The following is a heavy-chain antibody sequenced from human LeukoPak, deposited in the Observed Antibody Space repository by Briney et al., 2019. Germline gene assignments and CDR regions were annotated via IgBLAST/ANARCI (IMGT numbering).Heavy chain of an antibody. CDR3: ARGLTIYSNCFDP. D-gene: IGHD3-3*01. V-gene: IGHV3-48*01. J-gene: IGHJ5*02. CDR2: ISSSSSTI. CDR1: GFTFSSYS. Sequence: GGSLRLSCAASGFTFSSYSMNWVRQAPGKGLEWVSYISSSSSTIYYADSVKGRFTISRENAKNSLYLQMNSLRGEDTAVYSYARGLTIYSNCFDPWGQGTLVTVSS.